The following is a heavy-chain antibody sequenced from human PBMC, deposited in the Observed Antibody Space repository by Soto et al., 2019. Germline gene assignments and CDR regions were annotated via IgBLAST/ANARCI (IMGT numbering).Heavy chain of an antibody. J-gene: IGHJ4*02. V-gene: IGHV3-30-3*01. CDR3: TSYGVSSSSVDY. CDR2: ISYDGSNK. D-gene: IGHD6-6*01. CDR1: GFTFSSYA. Sequence: QVQLVESEGGVVQPGRSLRLSCAASGFTFSSYAMHWVRQAPGKGLEWVAVISYDGSNKYYADSVKGRFTISRDNSKNTLYLQMNSLRAEDTAVYYCTSYGVSSSSVDYWGPGTLVTVSS.